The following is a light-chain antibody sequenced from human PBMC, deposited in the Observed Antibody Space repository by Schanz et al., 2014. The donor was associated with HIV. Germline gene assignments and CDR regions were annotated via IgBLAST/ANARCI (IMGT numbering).Light chain of an antibody. J-gene: IGKJ1*01. V-gene: IGKV3-20*01. Sequence: DIVMTQSPDNLSVSPGERATLSCRASQSVGTNLAWYQQKPGQSPRLLISDASTRATGIPDRFSGSGSGTDFTLTITRLEPEDFAVYYCQQYGGSPPWTFGQGTRVEIK. CDR1: QSVGTN. CDR3: QQYGGSPPWT. CDR2: DAS.